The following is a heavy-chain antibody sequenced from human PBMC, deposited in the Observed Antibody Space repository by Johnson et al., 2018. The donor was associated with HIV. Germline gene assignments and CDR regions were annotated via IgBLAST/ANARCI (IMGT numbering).Heavy chain of an antibody. V-gene: IGHV3-30*04. D-gene: IGHD7-27*01. CDR2: IAYDLSNE. J-gene: IGHJ3*02. CDR1: EFTFSTFSRNA. CDR3: ARDLTNWGVGDAFDI. Sequence: QVQLVESGGGVVQPGRSLRLSCAASEFTFSTFSRNAMHWVRQAPGKGLEWVAVIAYDLSNEFYADSVKGRFTISRDNSRNALYLQMNSLRAEDTAVYYCARDLTNWGVGDAFDIWGQGTMVTVSS.